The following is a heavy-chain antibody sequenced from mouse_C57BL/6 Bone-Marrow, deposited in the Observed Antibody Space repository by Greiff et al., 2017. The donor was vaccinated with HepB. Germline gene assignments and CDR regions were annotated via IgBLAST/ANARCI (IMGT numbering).Heavy chain of an antibody. D-gene: IGHD1-1*01. CDR3: ARLEVIYYYPYYAMDY. CDR2: IDPSDSYT. Sequence: VKLQQPGAELVRPGTSVKLSCKASGYTFTSYWMHWVKQRPGQGLEWIGVIDPSDSYTNYNQKFKGKATLTVDTSSSTAYMQLSSLTSEDSAVYYCARLEVIYYYPYYAMDYWGQGTSVTVSS. CDR1: GYTFTSYW. J-gene: IGHJ4*01. V-gene: IGHV1-59*01.